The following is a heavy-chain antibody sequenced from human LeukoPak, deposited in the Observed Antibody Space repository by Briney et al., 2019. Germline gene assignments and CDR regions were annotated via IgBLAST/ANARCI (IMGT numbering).Heavy chain of an antibody. J-gene: IGHJ6*04. CDR3: AELGITMIGGV. Sequence: GGSLRLSCAASGLTVSNYEMSWVRQAPGKGLEWVSYISSSGSTIFYSDSVKGRFTISRDNAKNSLYLQMNSLRAEDTAVYYCAELGITMIGGVWGKGTTVTISS. CDR1: GLTVSNYE. V-gene: IGHV3-48*03. D-gene: IGHD3-10*02. CDR2: ISSSGSTI.